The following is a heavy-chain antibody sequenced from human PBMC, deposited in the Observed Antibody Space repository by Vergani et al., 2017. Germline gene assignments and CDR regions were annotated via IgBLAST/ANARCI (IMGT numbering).Heavy chain of an antibody. CDR3: ATLQTGTTGGMEV. V-gene: IGHV1-69-2*01. J-gene: IGHJ6*02. D-gene: IGHD4-17*01. CDR2: VDPEDGET. Sequence: EVQLVQSGAEVKKPGATMKISCKVSGYTFTDHYMHWVKQAPGKGLGWMGLVDPEDGETIYEEKVKGRVTIAADTSTDTAHLELSRLRAEDTAVYYCATLQTGTTGGMEVWGQGTTV. CDR1: GYTFTDHY.